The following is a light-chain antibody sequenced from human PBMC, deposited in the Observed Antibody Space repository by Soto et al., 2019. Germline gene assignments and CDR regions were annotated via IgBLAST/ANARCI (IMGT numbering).Light chain of an antibody. J-gene: IGLJ1*01. CDR3: AAWDDILNGYV. Sequence: QSVLTQQTSASGTPWQRVTISCSVISSTIESNTVTWYQQLPGTAPKLVIYSNYDRPSGVPDRFSGSTSGTSASLVIRGLQSEDEADYYCAAWDDILNGYVFGGGTKVTVL. CDR1: SSTIESNT. V-gene: IGLV1-44*01. CDR2: SNY.